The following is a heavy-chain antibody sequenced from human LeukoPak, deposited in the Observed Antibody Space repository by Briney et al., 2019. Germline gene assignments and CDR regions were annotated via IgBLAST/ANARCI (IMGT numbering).Heavy chain of an antibody. Sequence: SEPLSLTCAVHGASSSNYYWTWIRQSTGKGLEWIGESSHIGSTSYNPSLQSRVTVSLQTSNNQFSLKLTSVTAADTAVYYCARGRGCYGSGAPYYYYYMGVWGEGTTVTVSS. D-gene: IGHD3-10*01. V-gene: IGHV4-34*01. J-gene: IGHJ6*03. CDR3: ARGRGCYGSGAPYYYYYMGV. CDR1: GASSSNYY. CDR2: SSHIGST.